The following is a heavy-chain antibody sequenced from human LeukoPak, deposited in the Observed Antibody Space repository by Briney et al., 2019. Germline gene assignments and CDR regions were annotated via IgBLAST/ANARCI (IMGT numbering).Heavy chain of an antibody. V-gene: IGHV4-4*07. D-gene: IGHD5-12*01. J-gene: IGHJ6*02. Sequence: SETLSLTCTVSGGSISSYYWSWIRQPAGKGLEWIGRIYTSGSTNYNPSLTSRVTMSVDTSKNQFSLKLSSVTAADTAVYYCAREDSGYDYRYYGMDVWGQGTTVTVSS. CDR2: IYTSGST. CDR1: GGSISSYY. CDR3: AREDSGYDYRYYGMDV.